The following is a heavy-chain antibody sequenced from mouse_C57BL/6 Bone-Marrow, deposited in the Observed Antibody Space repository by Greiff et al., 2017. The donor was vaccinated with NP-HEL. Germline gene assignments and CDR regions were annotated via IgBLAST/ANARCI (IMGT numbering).Heavy chain of an antibody. CDR2: IAPSDSYT. V-gene: IGHV1-69*01. CDR3: ARWGAY. CDR1: GYTFTSYW. Sequence: QVQLQQPGAELVMPGASVKLSCKASGYTFTSYWMHWVKQRPGQGLEWIGEIAPSDSYTNYNQKFKGKSTLTVDKSSSTAYMQLSSLTSEDSAVYYCARWGAYWGQGTLVTVSA. J-gene: IGHJ3*01.